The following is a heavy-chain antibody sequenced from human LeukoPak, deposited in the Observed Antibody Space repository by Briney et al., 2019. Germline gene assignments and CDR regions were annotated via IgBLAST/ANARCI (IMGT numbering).Heavy chain of an antibody. CDR1: GGSISSYY. D-gene: IGHD6-13*01. CDR3: ARDRYSSTIFDS. Sequence: PSETLSLTCTVSGGSISSYYWSWIRQPPGKGLEWIGYIYYSGSTNYNPSLKSRVTISVDTSKNQFSLKLSSVTAADTAVYYCARDRYSSTIFDSWGQGTLVTVSS. CDR2: IYYSGST. J-gene: IGHJ4*02. V-gene: IGHV4-59*01.